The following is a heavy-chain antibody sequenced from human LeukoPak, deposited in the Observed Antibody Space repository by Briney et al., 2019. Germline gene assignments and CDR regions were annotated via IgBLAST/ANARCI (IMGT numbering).Heavy chain of an antibody. CDR3: ARSTRSSSWYARDALDL. CDR1: GFTFSNYW. D-gene: IGHD6-13*01. CDR2: IKQDGSEK. V-gene: IGHV3-7*01. Sequence: GGSLRLSCAVSGFTFSNYWMSWVRQAPGKGLEWVANIKQDGSEKYYVDSVKGRFTISRDNAKNSLYLQMNSLRAEDTALYYCARSTRSSSWYARDALDLWGQGTMVTVSS. J-gene: IGHJ3*01.